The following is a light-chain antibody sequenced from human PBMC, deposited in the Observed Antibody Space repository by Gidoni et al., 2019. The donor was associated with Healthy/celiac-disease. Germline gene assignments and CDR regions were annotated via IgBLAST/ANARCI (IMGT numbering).Light chain of an antibody. CDR3: MQALQTPLT. CDR2: LGS. Sequence: DIVMTQSPLSLPVTPGEPASNSCRSSQSLLHSNGYNYLDWYLQKPGQSPQLLIYLGSNRASGVPDRFSGSGSGTDFTLKISRVEAEDVGVYYCMQALQTPLTFGGGTKVEIK. J-gene: IGKJ4*01. CDR1: QSLLHSNGYNY. V-gene: IGKV2-28*01.